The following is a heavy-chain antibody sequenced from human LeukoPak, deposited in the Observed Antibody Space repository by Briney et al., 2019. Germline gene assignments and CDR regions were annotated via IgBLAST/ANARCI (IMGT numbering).Heavy chain of an antibody. V-gene: IGHV4-38-2*02. CDR2: IFHSGTT. D-gene: IGHD2-2*01. CDR3: ARGRIYGSSHYAWFDP. J-gene: IGHJ5*02. Sequence: SETLSLTCTVSGYSISSGYYWAWIRQSPGRGLEWIGSIFHSGTTYYNPSLKSRVTISVDTSKNQFSLQLNSVTAADTAVYYCARGRIYGSSHYAWFDPWGQGTLVTVSS. CDR1: GYSISSGYY.